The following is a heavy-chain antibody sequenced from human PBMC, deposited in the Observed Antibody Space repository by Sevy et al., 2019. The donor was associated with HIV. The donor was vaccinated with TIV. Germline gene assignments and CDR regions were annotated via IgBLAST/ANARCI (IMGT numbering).Heavy chain of an antibody. Sequence: GGSLRLSCAASGIIFKSYVMSWVRQAPGKGLEWLSGISASGGSTYYADSVKGRFTISRDNFKSTLYLQMNIVRAEDTAVYYCAGAGVGAKGFDYWGQGTLVTVSS. D-gene: IGHD1-26*01. V-gene: IGHV3-23*01. CDR1: GIIFKSYV. CDR3: AGAGVGAKGFDY. CDR2: ISASGGST. J-gene: IGHJ4*02.